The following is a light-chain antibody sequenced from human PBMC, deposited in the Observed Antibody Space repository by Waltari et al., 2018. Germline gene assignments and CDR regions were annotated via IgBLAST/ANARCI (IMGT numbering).Light chain of an antibody. CDR1: QNINIW. CDR3: QQYSIYSWT. CDR2: KAS. Sequence: DIPMTQSPSTLSASVGYRVTITCRASQNINIWLAWYQQKPGKAPNLLIYKASSLESGVPSRFSGGGSGTEFTLTISSLQPDDFATYYCQQYSIYSWTFGQGTKVEVK. V-gene: IGKV1-5*03. J-gene: IGKJ1*01.